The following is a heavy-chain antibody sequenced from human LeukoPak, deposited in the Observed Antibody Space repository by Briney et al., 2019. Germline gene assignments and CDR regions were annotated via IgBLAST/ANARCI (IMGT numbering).Heavy chain of an antibody. J-gene: IGHJ4*02. Sequence: GGSLRLSCAASGFTFDDYAMHCVRQAPGKGLEWVSLISGDGGSTYYADSAKGRFTISRDNSKNSLYLQMNSLRTEDTALYYCAKDKTAAAGDNFDYWGQGTLVTVSS. D-gene: IGHD6-13*01. CDR2: ISGDGGST. CDR3: AKDKTAAAGDNFDY. CDR1: GFTFDDYA. V-gene: IGHV3-43*02.